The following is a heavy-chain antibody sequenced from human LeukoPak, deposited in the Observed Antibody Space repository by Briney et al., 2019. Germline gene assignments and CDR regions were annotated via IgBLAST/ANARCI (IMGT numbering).Heavy chain of an antibody. CDR1: GFTFGSYS. CDR2: ITGDGHNT. D-gene: IGHD3-10*01. Sequence: GGSLRLSCAASGFTFGSYSMHWVRQAPGIGLEYVSAITGDGHNTFYADSVMGRFTISRDNSKNTLYLQMNSLRAEDTAVYYCARVRLAMVRGVIPQPLDYWGQGTLVTVSS. J-gene: IGHJ4*02. CDR3: ARVRLAMVRGVIPQPLDY. V-gene: IGHV3-64*04.